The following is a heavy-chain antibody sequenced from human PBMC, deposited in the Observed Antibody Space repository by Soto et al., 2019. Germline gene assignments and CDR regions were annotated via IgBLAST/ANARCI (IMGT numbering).Heavy chain of an antibody. J-gene: IGHJ4*02. V-gene: IGHV5-51*01. CDR3: SRQREGDYCYDSSGYFDY. CDR2: IYPGDSDT. CDR1: GYSFTSYW. D-gene: IGHD3-22*01. Sequence: GESLKISCKGSGYSFTSYWIGWVRQMPGKGLEWMGIIYPGDSDTRYSPSFQGQVTISADKSISTAYLQWSSLKASDTAMYYCSRQREGDYCYDSSGYFDYWGQGTLVTVSS.